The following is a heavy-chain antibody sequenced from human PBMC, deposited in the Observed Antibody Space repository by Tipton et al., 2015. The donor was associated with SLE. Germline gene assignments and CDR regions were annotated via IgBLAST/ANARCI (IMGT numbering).Heavy chain of an antibody. CDR1: GGSISTYY. V-gene: IGHV4-59*01. CDR2: IYHTGST. Sequence: TLSLTCTVSGGSISTYYWSWIRQPPKQGLEWIGWIYHTGSTDYNPSLKSRVTISVDTSKNQFSLRLSSVTAADTAVYYCARPLEMATITVAFDYWGQGTLVTVSS. CDR3: ARPLEMATITVAFDY. D-gene: IGHD5-24*01. J-gene: IGHJ4*02.